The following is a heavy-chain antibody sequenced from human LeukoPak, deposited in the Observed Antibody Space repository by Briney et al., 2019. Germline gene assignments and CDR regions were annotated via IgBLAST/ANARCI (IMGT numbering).Heavy chain of an antibody. CDR1: GCTFSRYG. Sequence: AGGSLRLSCAASGCTFSRYGMHWVRQAPGKGLELVAFRRYDGSNKYYADSVKGRFTISRDNSKNTLYLQMNSLRAEDTAVYYCARPARLYCSGGSCYAGYYGMDVWGQGTTATVSS. J-gene: IGHJ6*02. V-gene: IGHV3-30*02. CDR2: RRYDGSNK. CDR3: ARPARLYCSGGSCYAGYYGMDV. D-gene: IGHD2-15*01.